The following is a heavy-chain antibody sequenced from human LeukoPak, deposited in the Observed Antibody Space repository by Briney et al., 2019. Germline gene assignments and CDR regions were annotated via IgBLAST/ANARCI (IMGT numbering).Heavy chain of an antibody. V-gene: IGHV3-21*01. CDR2: ISSSSSYI. J-gene: IGHJ6*03. D-gene: IGHD4-17*01. CDR3: AKDLTSYGDYYYYYMDV. Sequence: GGSLRLSCAASGFTFSSYSMNWVRQAPGKGLEWVSSISSSSSYIYYADTVKGRFTISRDNAKNSLYLQMNSLRAEDTAVYYFAKDLTSYGDYYYYYMDVWGKGNTVTISS. CDR1: GFTFSSYS.